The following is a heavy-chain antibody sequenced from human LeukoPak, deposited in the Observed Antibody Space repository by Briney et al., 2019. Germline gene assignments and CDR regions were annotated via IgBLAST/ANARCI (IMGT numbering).Heavy chain of an antibody. V-gene: IGHV4-34*01. Sequence: SETLSLTCTVSGGSISSYYWSWIRQPPGKGLEWIGEINHSGSTNYNPSLKSRVTISVDTSKNQFSLKLSSVTAADTAVYYCARGVYCSGGSCYRSYYYYYYMDVWGKGTTVTVSS. CDR3: ARGVYCSGGSCYRSYYYYYYMDV. CDR1: GGSISSYY. D-gene: IGHD2-15*01. CDR2: INHSGST. J-gene: IGHJ6*03.